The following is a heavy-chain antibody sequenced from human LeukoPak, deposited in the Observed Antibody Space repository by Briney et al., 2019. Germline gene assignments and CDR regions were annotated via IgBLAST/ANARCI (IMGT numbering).Heavy chain of an antibody. Sequence: GGSLRLSCAASGFTFSSYAMSWVRQSPGKGLEWVSAISGSGGSTYFADSVKGRFTISRDNSKNTLYLQMSSLRAEDKAVYYCAIHLWDTASHWGQGTLVTVSS. CDR2: ISGSGGST. J-gene: IGHJ4*02. D-gene: IGHD5-18*01. V-gene: IGHV3-23*01. CDR3: AIHLWDTASH. CDR1: GFTFSSYA.